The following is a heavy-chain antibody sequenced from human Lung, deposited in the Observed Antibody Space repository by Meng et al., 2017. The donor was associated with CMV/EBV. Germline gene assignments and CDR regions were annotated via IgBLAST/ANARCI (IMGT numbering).Heavy chain of an antibody. J-gene: IGHJ4*02. CDR1: GFTFSTSW. CDR3: ARTLRTPDY. Sequence: SCAASGFTFSTSWMSWVRQAPGKGLEWVASIKQDGSEKYYVDSVKGRFTISRDNAKNSLYLQMNRLRAEDTAVYYCARTLRTPDYWGQGTLVTVSS. V-gene: IGHV3-7*01. D-gene: IGHD4-17*01. CDR2: IKQDGSEK.